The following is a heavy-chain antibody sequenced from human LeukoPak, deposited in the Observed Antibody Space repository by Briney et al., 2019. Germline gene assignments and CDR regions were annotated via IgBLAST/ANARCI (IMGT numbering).Heavy chain of an antibody. J-gene: IGHJ3*02. CDR1: GYSFTSYW. Sequence: GESLKISCKGSGYSFTSYWISWVRQMPGKGLEWMGRIDPSDSYTNYSPSFQGHVTISADKSISTAYLQWSSLKASDTAMYYCATQVYYGSGSVAFDIWGQGTMVTVSS. CDR3: ATQVYYGSGSVAFDI. CDR2: IDPSDSYT. D-gene: IGHD3-10*01. V-gene: IGHV5-10-1*01.